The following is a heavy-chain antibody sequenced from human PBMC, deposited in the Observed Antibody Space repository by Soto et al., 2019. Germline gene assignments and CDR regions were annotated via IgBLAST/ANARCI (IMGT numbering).Heavy chain of an antibody. CDR2: ISKSGGGT. D-gene: IGHD6-13*01. J-gene: IGHJ4*02. Sequence: EVQLLESGGGLVQPGGSLRLSCAASGFTFSNYAMSWVRQAPGQGLEWVSSISKSGGGTYYADSVKGRFTISRDNAKNTLYLQMNSLKAEDTAVYSCATTSSLFDYWGQGTLVTVSS. CDR3: ATTSSLFDY. CDR1: GFTFSNYA. V-gene: IGHV3-23*01.